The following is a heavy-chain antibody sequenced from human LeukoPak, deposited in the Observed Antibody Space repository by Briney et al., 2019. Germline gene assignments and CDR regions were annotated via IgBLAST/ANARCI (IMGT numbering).Heavy chain of an antibody. V-gene: IGHV4-39*07. Sequence: PSETLSLTCTVSGGSISSNSYYWGWIRQPPGKGLEWIGSIYSTGNTYFNPSLKSRVTMSLDTSKNRLSLSLNSMTAADTAVYYCARGLGVTYSGSGRYRTWFDPWGQGTLVTVSS. CDR1: GGSISSNSYY. J-gene: IGHJ5*02. CDR2: IYSTGNT. D-gene: IGHD3-10*01. CDR3: ARGLGVTYSGSGRYRTWFDP.